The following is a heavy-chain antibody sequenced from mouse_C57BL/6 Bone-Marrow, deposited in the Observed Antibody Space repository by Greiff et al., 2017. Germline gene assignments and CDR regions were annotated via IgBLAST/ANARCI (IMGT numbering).Heavy chain of an antibody. CDR2: IRSKSNNYAT. Sequence: EVKVEESGGGLVQPKGSLKLSCAASGFSFNTYAMNWVRQAPGKGLEWVARIRSKSNNYATYYADSVKDRFTISRDDSESMLYLQMNNLKTEDTAMYYCVRQGTTVDWYFDVWGTGTTVTVSS. V-gene: IGHV10-1*01. J-gene: IGHJ1*03. CDR1: GFSFNTYA. D-gene: IGHD1-1*01. CDR3: VRQGTTVDWYFDV.